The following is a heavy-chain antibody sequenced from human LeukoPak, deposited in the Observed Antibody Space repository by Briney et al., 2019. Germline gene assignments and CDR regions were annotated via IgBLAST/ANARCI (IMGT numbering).Heavy chain of an antibody. Sequence: SETLSLTCAVYGGSFSGYYWSWIRQPPGKGLEWIGEINHSGSTNYNPSLKSRVTISVDTSKNQFSLKLSSVTAADTAVYYCARAGSYDFCSGYYTGWFDPWGQGALVTVSS. CDR2: INHSGST. CDR3: ARAGSYDFCSGYYTGWFDP. J-gene: IGHJ5*02. D-gene: IGHD3-3*01. CDR1: GGSFSGYY. V-gene: IGHV4-34*01.